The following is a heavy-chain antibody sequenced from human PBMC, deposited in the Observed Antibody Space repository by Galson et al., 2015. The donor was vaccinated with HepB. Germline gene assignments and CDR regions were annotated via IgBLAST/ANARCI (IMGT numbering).Heavy chain of an antibody. V-gene: IGHV3-11*05. CDR2: ISSSSSYT. CDR1: GFTFSDYY. D-gene: IGHD1-26*01. CDR3: ARDSGSYRPFDY. Sequence: SLRLSCAASGFTFSDYYMSWIRQAPGKGLEWVSYISSSSSYTNYADSVKGRFTISRDNAKNSLYLQMNSLRAEDTAVYYCARDSGSYRPFDYWGQGTLVTVSS. J-gene: IGHJ4*02.